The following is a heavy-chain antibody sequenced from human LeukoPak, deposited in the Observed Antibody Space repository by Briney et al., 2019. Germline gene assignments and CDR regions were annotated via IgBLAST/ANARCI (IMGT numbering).Heavy chain of an antibody. V-gene: IGHV4-39*01. D-gene: IGHD2-15*01. Sequence: KPSETLSLTCTVSGGSISSSSYYWGWIRQPPGKGLEWIGSIYYSGSTYYNPSLKSRVTISVDTSKDQFSLKLSSVTAADTAVYYCARPSIGSHAFDIWGQGTMVTVSS. CDR3: ARPSIGSHAFDI. CDR2: IYYSGST. CDR1: GGSISSSSYY. J-gene: IGHJ3*02.